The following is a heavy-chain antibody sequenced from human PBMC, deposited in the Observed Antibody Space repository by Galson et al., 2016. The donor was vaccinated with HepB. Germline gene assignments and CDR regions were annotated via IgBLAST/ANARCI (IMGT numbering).Heavy chain of an antibody. D-gene: IGHD2-2*01. Sequence: SLRLSCAASGFTFSISSMNWVRQAPGKGLECVGRFQRKTDGDTTDYATPVRGRFTISRDDSTDTLYLQMHSLKTEDTAVYFCTTASTIHYTYYYYMDVWGRGTTVTVPS. J-gene: IGHJ6*03. CDR1: GFTFSISS. V-gene: IGHV3-15*01. CDR2: FQRKTDGDTT. CDR3: TTASTIHYTYYYYMDV.